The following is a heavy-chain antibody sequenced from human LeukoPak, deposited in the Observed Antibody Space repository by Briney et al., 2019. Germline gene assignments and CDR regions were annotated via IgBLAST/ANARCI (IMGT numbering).Heavy chain of an antibody. V-gene: IGHV4-34*01. CDR3: ERRDINYYDSSGYPY. CDR1: GGSFSGYY. CDR2: INHSGST. Sequence: PSETLSLTCAVYGGSFSGYYWSWIRQPPGKGLEWIGEINHSGSTNYNPSLKSRVTISVDTSKNQFSLKLSSVTAADTAVYYCERRDINYYDSSGYPYWGQGTLVTVSS. J-gene: IGHJ4*02. D-gene: IGHD3-22*01.